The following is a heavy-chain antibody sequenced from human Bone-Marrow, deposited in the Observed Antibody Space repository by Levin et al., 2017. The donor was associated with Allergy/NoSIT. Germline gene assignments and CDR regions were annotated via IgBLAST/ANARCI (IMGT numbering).Heavy chain of an antibody. CDR2: IYHSGTT. V-gene: IGHV4-39*02. D-gene: IGHD3-16*01. J-gene: IGHJ6*03. CDR3: ARSLWAHYYYMDV. Sequence: SETLSLTCTVSGASISSSNYYWVWIRQPPGKGLEWIGSIYHSGTTYYHPSLEGRVTISADTSMNHFSLKLTSVTAADTADYYCARSLWAHYYYMDVWGKGTTVTVSS. CDR1: GASISSSNYY.